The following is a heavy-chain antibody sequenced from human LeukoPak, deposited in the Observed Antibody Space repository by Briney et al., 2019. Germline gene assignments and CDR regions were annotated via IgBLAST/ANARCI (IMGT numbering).Heavy chain of an antibody. CDR1: GFTFSSYA. CDR2: ISGSGGST. J-gene: IGHJ6*03. Sequence: PGGSLRLSCAASGFTFSSYAMSWVRQAPGKGLEWVSAISGSGGSTYYADSVKGRFTISRDNSKNTLYLQMNSLRAEDTAVYYCAKDLGRITMVPGAPMDVWGKGTTVTVSS. V-gene: IGHV3-23*01. CDR3: AKDLGRITMVPGAPMDV. D-gene: IGHD3-10*01.